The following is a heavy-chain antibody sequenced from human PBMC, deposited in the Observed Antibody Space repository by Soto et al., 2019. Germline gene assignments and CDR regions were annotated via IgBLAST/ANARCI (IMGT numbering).Heavy chain of an antibody. CDR1: GGSISSYY. J-gene: IGHJ5*02. CDR3: ARAPVVPAAIFEVSSFDP. CDR2: IYYSGST. V-gene: IGHV4-59*01. D-gene: IGHD2-2*01. Sequence: QVQLQESGPGLVKPSETLSLTCTVSGGSISSYYWSWIRQPPGKGLEWIGYIYYSGSTNYNPSLKSRVTISVDTSKNQFSLKLCSVTAADTAVYYCARAPVVPAAIFEVSSFDPWGQGTLVTVSS.